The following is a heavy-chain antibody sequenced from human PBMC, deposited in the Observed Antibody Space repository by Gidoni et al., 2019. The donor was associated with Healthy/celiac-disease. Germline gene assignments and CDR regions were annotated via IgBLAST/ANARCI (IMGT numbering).Heavy chain of an antibody. V-gene: IGHV4-34*01. Sequence: HVQLQQSGAGLSKPSEPLSLTCAGYGGSFSGYYWSWIRPPPGKGLEWIGEINHSGSTNYNPSLKSRVTISVDTSKNQFSLKLSSVTAADTAVYYCASTLGYCSSTSCYAYYFDYWGQGTLVTVSS. CDR2: INHSGST. D-gene: IGHD2-2*01. J-gene: IGHJ4*02. CDR1: GGSFSGYY. CDR3: ASTLGYCSSTSCYAYYFDY.